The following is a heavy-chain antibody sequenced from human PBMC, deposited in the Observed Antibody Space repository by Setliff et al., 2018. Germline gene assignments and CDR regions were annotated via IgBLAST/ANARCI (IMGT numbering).Heavy chain of an antibody. D-gene: IGHD1-26*01. J-gene: IGHJ5*02. Sequence: SETLSLTCTVSGGSIRDYYWNWIRQSPGKGLEWIGYIYYRGTTNYNASLKSRVTISIDMSRNQFSLKLTSATAADTAVYFCAAVGASAGGGWFDPWGQGTLVTVSS. CDR2: IYYRGTT. V-gene: IGHV4-59*01. CDR1: GGSIRDYY. CDR3: AAVGASAGGGWFDP.